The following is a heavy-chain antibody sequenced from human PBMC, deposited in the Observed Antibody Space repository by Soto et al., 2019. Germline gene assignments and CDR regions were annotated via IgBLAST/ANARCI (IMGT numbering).Heavy chain of an antibody. CDR2: ISGSGGST. V-gene: IGHV3-23*01. D-gene: IGHD5-18*01. CDR3: ARDGPPARYSYEYGMDV. Sequence: GGSLRLSCAASGFTFSSYAMSWVRQAPGKGLEWVSAISGSGGSTYYADSVKGRFTISRDNSKNTLYLQMNSLRAEDTAVYYCARDGPPARYSYEYGMDVWGQGTTVTVSS. CDR1: GFTFSSYA. J-gene: IGHJ6*02.